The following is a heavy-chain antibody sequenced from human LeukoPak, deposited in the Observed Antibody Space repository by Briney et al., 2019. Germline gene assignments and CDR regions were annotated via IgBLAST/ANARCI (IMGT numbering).Heavy chain of an antibody. J-gene: IGHJ6*02. CDR3: ARDLYYYGSGSHSEAHGMDV. V-gene: IGHV4-30-4*01. Sequence: PSETLSLACTVSGGSISSGDYYWSWIRQPPGKGLEWIGYIYYSGSTYYNPSLKSRVTISVDTSKNQFSLKLSSVTAADTAVYYCARDLYYYGSGSHSEAHGMDVWGQGTTVTVSS. D-gene: IGHD3-10*01. CDR2: IYYSGST. CDR1: GGSISSGDYY.